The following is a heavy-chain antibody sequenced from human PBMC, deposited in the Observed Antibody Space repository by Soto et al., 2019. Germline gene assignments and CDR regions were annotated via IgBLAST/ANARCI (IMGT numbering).Heavy chain of an antibody. V-gene: IGHV3-66*01. D-gene: IGHD2-15*01. CDR3: ARDDVRVDGGRCYRVPLDC. J-gene: IGHJ6*04. CDR2: IQSGGPT. CDR1: GFTVSSKY. Sequence: GGSLRLSCAASGFTVSSKYMSWVRQAPGKGLEWVSLIQSGGPTYYADSVKGRFTISRDTSENTLHLQMDSLRAEDTAVYYCARDDVRVDGGRCYRVPLDCWGKGTKVTVSS.